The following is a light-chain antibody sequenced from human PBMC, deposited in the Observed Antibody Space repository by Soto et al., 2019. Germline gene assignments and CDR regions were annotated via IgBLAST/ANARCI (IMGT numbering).Light chain of an antibody. J-gene: IGLJ2*01. Sequence: QSVLTQPRSVSGSPGQSVTISCTGTSSDVGGYNFVSWYQQHPGKAPKVMIYDDRMRPSGVPDRFSGSRSGNTASLTISGLQAEDEADYYCCSYAGTYSHRIFGGGTKLTVL. V-gene: IGLV2-11*01. CDR2: DDR. CDR3: CSYAGTYSHRI. CDR1: SSDVGGYNF.